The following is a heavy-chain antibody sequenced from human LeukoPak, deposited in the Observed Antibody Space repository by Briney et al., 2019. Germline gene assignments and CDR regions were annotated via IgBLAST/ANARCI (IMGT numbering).Heavy chain of an antibody. CDR3: ASGDPHTASFDY. D-gene: IGHD5-18*01. CDR1: GGTFSSYA. Sequence: ASVKVSCKASGGTFSSYAISWVRQAPGQGLEWMGGIIPIFGTANYAQKFQGRVTITTDEPTSTAYMELSSLRSEDTAVYYCASGDPHTASFDYWGQGTLVTVSS. V-gene: IGHV1-69*05. CDR2: IIPIFGTA. J-gene: IGHJ4*02.